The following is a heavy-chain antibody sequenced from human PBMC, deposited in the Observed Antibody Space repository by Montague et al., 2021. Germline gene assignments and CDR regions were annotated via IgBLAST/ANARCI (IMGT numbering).Heavy chain of an antibody. D-gene: IGHD5-12*01. J-gene: IGHJ6*02. Sequence: SETLSLTCTVSGGSISSSSYYWDWIRQPPGKGLEWIGSIYYSGSTYYNPSLKSRVTISVDTSKNQFSLKLSSVTAADTAVYYCASHPHSGYYYYYYGMDVWGQGTTVTVSS. CDR1: GGSISSSSYY. CDR3: ASHPHSGYYYYYYGMDV. CDR2: IYYSGST. V-gene: IGHV4-39*01.